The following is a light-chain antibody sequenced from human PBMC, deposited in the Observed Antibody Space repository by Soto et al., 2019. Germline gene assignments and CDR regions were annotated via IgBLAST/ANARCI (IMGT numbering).Light chain of an antibody. J-gene: IGKJ1*01. Sequence: EIVLTQSPGTLSLSPGERATLSCRASQSVSSRSLAWYQQKPGQAPRLLISDASNRAADIPVRFSGSGSGTDFTLTINRLEPEDFAVYYCQQYAGSPRTFGQGTKVEIK. CDR1: QSVSSRS. V-gene: IGKV3-20*01. CDR3: QQYAGSPRT. CDR2: DAS.